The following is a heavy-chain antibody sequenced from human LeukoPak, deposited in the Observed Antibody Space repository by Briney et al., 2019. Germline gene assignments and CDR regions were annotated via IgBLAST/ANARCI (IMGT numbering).Heavy chain of an antibody. CDR1: GGSISSSSYY. CDR3: ARDNSVGDTAWWFDP. D-gene: IGHD1-26*01. CDR2: IYYSGST. Sequence: SETLSLTCTVSGGSISSSSYYWGWIRQPPGKGLEWIGSIYYSGSTYYNPSLKSRVTISVDTSKNQFSLKLSSVTAADTAVYYCARDNSVGDTAWWFDPWGQGTLVTVSS. V-gene: IGHV4-39*07. J-gene: IGHJ5*02.